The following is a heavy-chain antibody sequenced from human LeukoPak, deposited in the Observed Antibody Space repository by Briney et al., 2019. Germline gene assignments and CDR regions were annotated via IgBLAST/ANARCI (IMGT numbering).Heavy chain of an antibody. D-gene: IGHD3-16*01. J-gene: IGHJ4*02. V-gene: IGHV3-9*01. CDR2: ISWNSGSI. CDR3: AKPHLGFDPVAYFDY. CDR1: GFTVSSNY. Sequence: GGSLRLSCAASGFTVSSNYMSWVRQAPGKGLEWVSGISWNSGSIGYADSVKGRFTISRDNAKNSLYLQMNSLRAEDTALYYCAKPHLGFDPVAYFDYWGQGTLVTVSS.